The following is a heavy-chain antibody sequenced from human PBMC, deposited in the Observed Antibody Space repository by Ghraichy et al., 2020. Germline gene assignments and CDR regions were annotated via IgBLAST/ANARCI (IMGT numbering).Heavy chain of an antibody. Sequence: GESLNISCAASGFNFGSHSMNWVRQTPGKGLEWIAFIRSDATTSYYADSVRGRFTISRDNGRNSVSLQMTGLRDDDSAVYYCARDSTYRNNWYGVYYFDYWGQGILVTVSS. D-gene: IGHD1/OR15-1a*01. CDR2: IRSDATTS. J-gene: IGHJ4*02. V-gene: IGHV3-48*02. CDR1: GFNFGSHS. CDR3: ARDSTYRNNWYGVYYFDY.